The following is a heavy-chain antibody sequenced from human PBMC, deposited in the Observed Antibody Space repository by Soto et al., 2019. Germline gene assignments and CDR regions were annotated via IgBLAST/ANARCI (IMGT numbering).Heavy chain of an antibody. CDR2: VYYGGGT. V-gene: IGHV4-39*01. J-gene: IGHJ6*03. CDR1: GGSISDSNSY. CDR3: ARQLNFYFYMDV. Sequence: QLQLQESGPGLVKTSETLSLTCTVSGGSISDSNSYWGWVRQPPGKGLEWIAIVYYGGGTFYNPSLKSRVTISVDTSKNRFSLKVSSVTAADTALYYCARQLNFYFYMDVWGNGTTVTVSS.